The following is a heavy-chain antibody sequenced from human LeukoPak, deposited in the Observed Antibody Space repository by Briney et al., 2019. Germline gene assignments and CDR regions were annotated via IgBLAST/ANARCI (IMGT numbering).Heavy chain of an antibody. CDR2: VADDEKTI. CDR1: GFTFTGHS. Sequence: PGGSLRLSCVASGFTFTGHSMHWVRQAPGKGLEWVAVVADDEKTIFYADSLKGRFTVSRDNSKNTLYLQMNSLRAEDTAVYYCASYSSGSFDYWGQGTLVTVSS. CDR3: ASYSSGSFDY. V-gene: IGHV3-30*04. J-gene: IGHJ4*02. D-gene: IGHD6-19*01.